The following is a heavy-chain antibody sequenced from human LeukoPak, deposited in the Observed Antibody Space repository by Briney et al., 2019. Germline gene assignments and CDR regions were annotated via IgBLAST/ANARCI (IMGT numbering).Heavy chain of an antibody. CDR1: GFTFSSYG. CDR2: IWYDGSNK. Sequence: GGSLRLSCAASGFTFSSYGMHWVRQAPGKGLEWVAVIWYDGSNKYYADSVKGRFTISRDNSKNTLYLQMNSLRAEDTAVYYCARETSAYYYGMDVWGQGTTVTVSS. J-gene: IGHJ6*02. V-gene: IGHV3-33*01. CDR3: ARETSAYYYGMDV.